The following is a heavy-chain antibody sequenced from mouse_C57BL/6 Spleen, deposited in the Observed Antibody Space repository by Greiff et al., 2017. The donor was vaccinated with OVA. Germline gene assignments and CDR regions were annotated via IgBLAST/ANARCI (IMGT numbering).Heavy chain of an antibody. CDR3: ARDYYGSTLYAMDY. CDR2: ISDGGSYT. CDR1: GFTFSSYA. J-gene: IGHJ4*01. V-gene: IGHV5-4*01. D-gene: IGHD1-1*01. Sequence: EVKLMESGGGLVKPGGSLKLSCAASGFTFSSYAMSWVRQTPEKRLEWVATISDGGSYTYYPDNVKGRFTISRDNAKNNLYLQMSQLKSEDTAMYYCARDYYGSTLYAMDYWGQGTSVTVSS.